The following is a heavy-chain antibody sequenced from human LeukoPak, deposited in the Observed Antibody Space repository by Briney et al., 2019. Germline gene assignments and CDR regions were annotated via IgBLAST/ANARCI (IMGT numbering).Heavy chain of an antibody. J-gene: IGHJ4*02. CDR3: ARAGLSCGGDCYFFDY. CDR2: IYYSGST. Sequence: SETLSLTCTVSGGSISSSSYYWGWIRQPPGKGLEWIGSIYYSGSTYYSPSLKSRVTISVDTSKSQFSLNLSSVTAADTAVYYCARAGLSCGGDCYFFDYWGQGALVTVSS. D-gene: IGHD2-21*01. CDR1: GGSISSSSYY. V-gene: IGHV4-39*07.